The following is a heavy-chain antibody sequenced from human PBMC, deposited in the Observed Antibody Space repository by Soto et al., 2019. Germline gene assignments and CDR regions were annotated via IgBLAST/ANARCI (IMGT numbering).Heavy chain of an antibody. Sequence: QVQLVESGGGVVQPGGSLRLSCAASGFTFSNFGMHWVRQAPGKGLEWVAAISSNGSDKYYSDSVKGRFTISRDNSKNSLFLQMISLRVEDTAAYYGANGGDVAGQEIDSWGQGTLVTVSS. CDR2: ISSNGSDK. V-gene: IGHV3-30*18. CDR3: ANGGDVAGQEIDS. J-gene: IGHJ4*02. D-gene: IGHD2-15*01. CDR1: GFTFSNFG.